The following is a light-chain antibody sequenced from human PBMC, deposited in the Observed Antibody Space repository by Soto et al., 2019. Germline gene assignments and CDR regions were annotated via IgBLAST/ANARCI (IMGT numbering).Light chain of an antibody. CDR2: GAS. CDR3: QHYNNWLGT. J-gene: IGKJ4*01. CDR1: QSVISS. Sequence: EIVVTQSPALLSVSPGERVTLSCRASQSVISSIAWYQQKLGQAPRLLIYGASTRATGITARFSGSGSGTEFFLTISSLQSEDFAIYYCQHYNNWLGTFGGGTKVEIK. V-gene: IGKV3-15*01.